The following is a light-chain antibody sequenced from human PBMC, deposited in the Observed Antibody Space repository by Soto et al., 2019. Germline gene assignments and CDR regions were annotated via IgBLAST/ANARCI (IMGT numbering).Light chain of an antibody. CDR2: GAS. Sequence: EKVMTQSPATLSVSPGDRVTLSCRSSQSVSTHLAWYQQKPGRAPRLLIHGASTRATGIPARFSGSGSGTEFTLTISSLESEDSAVYYCQQYDNWPPWTFGQGTKVDIK. J-gene: IGKJ1*01. CDR1: QSVSTH. CDR3: QQYDNWPPWT. V-gene: IGKV3-15*01.